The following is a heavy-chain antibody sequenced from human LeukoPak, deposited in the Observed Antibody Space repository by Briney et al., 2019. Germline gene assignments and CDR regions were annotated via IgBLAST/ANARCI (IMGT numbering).Heavy chain of an antibody. CDR3: VRRRGRGLVDP. J-gene: IGHJ5*02. CDR2: ISSSSSII. CDR1: GFTFSSYA. Sequence: GGSLRLSCAASGFTFSSYAMHWVRQAPGKGLEWVSYISSSSSIIYYADSVKGRFTISRDNAKNSLYLQMNNLRGEDTAFYYCVRRRGRGLVDPWGQGTLVTVSS. D-gene: IGHD3-16*01. V-gene: IGHV3-48*04.